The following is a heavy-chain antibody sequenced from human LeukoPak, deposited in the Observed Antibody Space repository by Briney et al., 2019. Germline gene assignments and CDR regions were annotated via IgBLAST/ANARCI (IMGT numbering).Heavy chain of an antibody. Sequence: GGSLRLSCAASGFTFSSYDMHWVRQATGKGLEWVSAIGTAGDTYYPGSVKGRFTISRENAKSSLYLQMNSLRAADTAVYYCASPPYSSGWPDYYYYGMDVWGQGTTVTVSS. CDR3: ASPPYSSGWPDYYYYGMDV. V-gene: IGHV3-13*01. CDR2: IGTAGDT. CDR1: GFTFSSYD. J-gene: IGHJ6*02. D-gene: IGHD6-19*01.